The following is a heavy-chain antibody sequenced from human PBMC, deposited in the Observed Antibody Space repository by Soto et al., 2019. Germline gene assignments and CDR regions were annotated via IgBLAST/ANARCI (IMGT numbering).Heavy chain of an antibody. D-gene: IGHD5-12*01. J-gene: IGHJ4*02. Sequence: QVQLQASDPGLVKPSETLSLTCTVSGGSISSYYWCCIRQPPRKGLEWIGYIYYSGGTNYNPALKGRVNKAVDTSSNQFSLKMSSVTAADTAEYYCARLVDYRGYAQFDYWGQGTLVTASS. CDR3: ARLVDYRGYAQFDY. CDR2: IYYSGGT. V-gene: IGHV4-59*08. CDR1: GGSISSYY.